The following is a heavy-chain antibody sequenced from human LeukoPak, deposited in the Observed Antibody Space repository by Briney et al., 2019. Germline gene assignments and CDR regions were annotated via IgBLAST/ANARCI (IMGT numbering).Heavy chain of an antibody. CDR3: ARVLLSNYDFWSGYSNWFDP. D-gene: IGHD3-3*01. CDR1: GGSISSSSYY. Sequence: NASETLSLTCTVSGGSISSSSYYWGWIRQPPGKGLEWIGSIYYSGSTYYNPSLKSRVTISVDTSKNQFSLKLSSVTAADTAVYYCARVLLSNYDFWSGYSNWFDPWGQGTLVTVSS. CDR2: IYYSGST. J-gene: IGHJ5*02. V-gene: IGHV4-39*07.